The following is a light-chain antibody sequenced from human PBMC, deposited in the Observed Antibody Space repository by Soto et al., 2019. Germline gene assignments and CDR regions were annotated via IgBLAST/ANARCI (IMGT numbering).Light chain of an antibody. CDR3: QQRSNWPPRLT. V-gene: IGKV3-11*01. Sequence: EIVLTQSPAPLSLSPGERATLSCRASQSVSSYLAWYQQKPGQAPRLLIYDASNRATGIPARFSGSGSGTDFTLTISSLEPEDFAIYYCQQRSNWPPRLTFGGGTKV. CDR2: DAS. J-gene: IGKJ4*01. CDR1: QSVSSY.